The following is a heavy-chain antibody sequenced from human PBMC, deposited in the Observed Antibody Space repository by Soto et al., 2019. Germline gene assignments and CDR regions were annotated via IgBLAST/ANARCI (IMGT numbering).Heavy chain of an antibody. CDR3: AKTFYGDYLFDY. V-gene: IGHV3-30*18. Sequence: QVQLVESGGGVVQPGRSLRLSCAASGFTFSSYGMHWVRQAPGKGLEWVAVISYDGSNKYYADSVKGRFTISRDNSKNTLYLQMNSLRAEDTAVYYCAKTFYGDYLFDYWGQGTLVTVSS. CDR2: ISYDGSNK. J-gene: IGHJ4*02. CDR1: GFTFSSYG. D-gene: IGHD4-17*01.